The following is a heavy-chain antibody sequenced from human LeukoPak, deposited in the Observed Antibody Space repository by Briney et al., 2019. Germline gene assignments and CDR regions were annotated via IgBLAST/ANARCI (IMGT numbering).Heavy chain of an antibody. V-gene: IGHV3-11*01. CDR3: ARARGYSYGYYYYYGMDV. J-gene: IGHJ6*02. CDR1: GFTFSDYY. D-gene: IGHD5-18*01. CDR2: ISSSGSTI. Sequence: PGGSLRLSCAASGFTFSDYYMSWIRQAPGKGLEWVSYISSSGSTIYYADSVKGRFTISRDNAKNSLYLQMNSLRAEDTAVYYCARARGYSYGYYYYYGMDVWGQGTTVTVSS.